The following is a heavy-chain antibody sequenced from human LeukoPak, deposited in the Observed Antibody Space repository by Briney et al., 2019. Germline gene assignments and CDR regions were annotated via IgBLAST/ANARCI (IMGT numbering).Heavy chain of an antibody. CDR2: IKQDGSEK. CDR1: GFTFSNYW. D-gene: IGHD3-10*01. V-gene: IGHV3-7*01. J-gene: IGHJ3*02. CDR3: ARGGMVRRVMGAFDI. Sequence: GGSLRLSCAASGFTFSNYWMSWVRQAPGKGLEWVANIKQDGSEKYYVDSVKGRFTVSRDNAKNSLYLQMNSLRVEDTAVFYCARGGMVRRVMGAFDIWGQGTLVTVSS.